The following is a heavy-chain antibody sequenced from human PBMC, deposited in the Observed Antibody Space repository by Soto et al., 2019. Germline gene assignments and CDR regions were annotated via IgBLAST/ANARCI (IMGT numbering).Heavy chain of an antibody. CDR2: INAGNGNT. Sequence: ASVKVSCKASGYTFTSYAMHWVRQAPGQRLEWMGWINAGNGNTKYSQKLQGRVTITRDTSASTAYMELSSLRSEDTAVYYCARALSYPYYYYYGMDVWGQGTTVTVSS. J-gene: IGHJ6*02. V-gene: IGHV1-3*01. CDR3: ARALSYPYYYYYGMDV. CDR1: GYTFTSYA. D-gene: IGHD3-16*02.